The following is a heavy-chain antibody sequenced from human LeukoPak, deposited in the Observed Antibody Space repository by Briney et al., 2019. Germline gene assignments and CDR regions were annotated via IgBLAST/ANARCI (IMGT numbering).Heavy chain of an antibody. CDR2: IYPGDSDT. V-gene: IGHV5-51*01. Sequence: GESLKISCQASGYSFTSSWIGWVRQMPGKGLEWMGIIYPGDSDTRYSPSFQGQVTISADKSISTAYLQWSSLKASDTAMYYCARRANYYDSSGYYPPLYYFDYWGQGTLVTVSS. CDR3: ARRANYYDSSGYYPPLYYFDY. J-gene: IGHJ4*02. D-gene: IGHD3-22*01. CDR1: GYSFTSSW.